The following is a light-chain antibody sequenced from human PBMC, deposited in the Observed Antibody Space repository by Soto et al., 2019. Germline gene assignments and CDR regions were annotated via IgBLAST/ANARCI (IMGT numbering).Light chain of an antibody. V-gene: IGKV3-20*01. CDR2: GAS. CDR3: QQSGSSSWT. Sequence: EIVLTQSPGTLSLSPGERATLSCRASQSVSSSYLAWYQQKPGQAPRLLIYGASSRATGIPDRFSGSGSGTDFTLTISRLEPEDFAAYYCQQSGSSSWTFGHGTKVEIK. CDR1: QSVSSSY. J-gene: IGKJ1*01.